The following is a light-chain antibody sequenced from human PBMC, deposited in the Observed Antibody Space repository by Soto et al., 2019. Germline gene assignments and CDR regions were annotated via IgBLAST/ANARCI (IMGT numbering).Light chain of an antibody. CDR1: QSVSSY. V-gene: IGKV3-11*01. CDR3: QQRSSWPLT. Sequence: EIVLTQSPATLSLSPGERATLSCRASQSVSSYLVWYQQKPGQAPRLLIFDAFNRATGIPARFSGSGSGTDFTLTISSLEPEDFAVYFCQQRSSWPLTIGGGTKMEIK. J-gene: IGKJ4*01. CDR2: DAF.